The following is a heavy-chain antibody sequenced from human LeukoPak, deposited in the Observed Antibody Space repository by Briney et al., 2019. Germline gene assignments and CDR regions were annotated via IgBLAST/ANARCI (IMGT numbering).Heavy chain of an antibody. CDR3: AKIHVDTAMVLPY. V-gene: IGHV3-23*01. Sequence: TGGSLRLSCAASGFTFTNYWMHWVRQAPGKGLEWVSAISGSGGSTYYADSVKGRFTISRDNSKNTLYLQMNSLRAEDTAVYYCAKIHVDTAMVLPYWGQGTLVTVSS. CDR2: ISGSGGST. CDR1: GFTFTNYW. D-gene: IGHD5-18*01. J-gene: IGHJ4*02.